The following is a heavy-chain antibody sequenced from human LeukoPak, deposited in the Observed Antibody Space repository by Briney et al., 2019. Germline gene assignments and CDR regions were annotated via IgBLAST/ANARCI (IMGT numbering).Heavy chain of an antibody. V-gene: IGHV1-24*01. J-gene: IGHJ4*02. CDR3: ATAPRGWLVHYFDY. CDR2: FDPEDGET. CDR1: GGTFSSYA. D-gene: IGHD6-19*01. Sequence: ASVKVSCKASGGTFSSYAISWVRQAPGKGLEWMGGFDPEDGETIYAQKFQGRVTMTEDTSTDTAYMELSSLRSEDTAVYYCATAPRGWLVHYFDYWGQGTLVTVSS.